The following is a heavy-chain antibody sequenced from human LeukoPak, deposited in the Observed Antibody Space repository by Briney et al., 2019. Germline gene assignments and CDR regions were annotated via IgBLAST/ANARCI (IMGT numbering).Heavy chain of an antibody. D-gene: IGHD2/OR15-2a*01. J-gene: IGHJ4*02. CDR1: GYTFTGYY. CDR2: INPDTGVT. Sequence: ASVKVSCKASGYTFTGYYIHWVRQAPGQGLEWMGWINPDTGVTKYAQKFQGRVTMTRDTSISTAYMELSRLRSDDTAVYYCARFYKGNQNFDHWGQGTLVAVSS. V-gene: IGHV1-2*02. CDR3: ARFYKGNQNFDH.